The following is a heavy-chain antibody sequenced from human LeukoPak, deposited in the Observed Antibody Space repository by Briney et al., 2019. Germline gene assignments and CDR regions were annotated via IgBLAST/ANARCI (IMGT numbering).Heavy chain of an antibody. V-gene: IGHV1-69*05. CDR3: VRGPPNWGFDF. D-gene: IGHD7-27*01. J-gene: IGHJ4*02. CDR1: GGTFSSYA. Sequence: SVKVSCKASGGTFSSYAISWVRQAPGQGLEWMGGIIPIFGTANYAQKFQGRVTMTRDTSISTAFMELTSLKSEDTAVYYCVRGPPNWGFDFWGQGALVTVSS. CDR2: IIPIFGTA.